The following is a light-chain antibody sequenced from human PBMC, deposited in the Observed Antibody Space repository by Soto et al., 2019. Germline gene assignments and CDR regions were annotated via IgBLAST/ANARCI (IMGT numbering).Light chain of an antibody. CDR2: EDN. J-gene: IGLJ2*01. CDR1: SSNIENNY. CDR3: VTWDCNRSAGV. V-gene: IGLV1-51*02. Sequence: QSVLTQPPSVSAAPGQTVTISCSGGSSNIENNYLSWYQHFPGTAPKLLIYEDNNRPSGIPDRFSGSKSGTSATLGITGLQTGDEADYDCVTWDCNRSAGVFGGGTKLTVL.